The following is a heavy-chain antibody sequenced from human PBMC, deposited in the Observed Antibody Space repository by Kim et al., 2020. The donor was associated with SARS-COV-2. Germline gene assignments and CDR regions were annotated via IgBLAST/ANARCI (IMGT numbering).Heavy chain of an antibody. D-gene: IGHD3-16*01. CDR3: TRGGNLPSDY. CDR1: GYTFTTYA. Sequence: ASVKVSCKASGYTFTTYAVHWVRQAPGQRLELMGWINTGNGNTRYSQNFQGRVTITRDRSASTAYMELSSLRSEDTAVYYCTRGGNLPSDYWGQGTLVTVSS. CDR2: INTGNGNT. J-gene: IGHJ4*02. V-gene: IGHV1-3*04.